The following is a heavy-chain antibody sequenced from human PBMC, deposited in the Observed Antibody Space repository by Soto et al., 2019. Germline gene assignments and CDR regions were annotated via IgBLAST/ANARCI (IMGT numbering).Heavy chain of an antibody. D-gene: IGHD3-10*01. CDR3: ARDRLSQVRGVIITPYGMDV. CDR2: IYYSGST. CDR1: GGSISSGGYY. V-gene: IGHV4-31*03. J-gene: IGHJ6*02. Sequence: QVQLQESGPGLVKPSQTLSLTCTVSGGSISSGGYYWSWIRQHPGKGLEWIGYIYYSGSTYYNPSLKSRVTISVDTSKNQFSLKLSSVTAADTAVYYCARDRLSQVRGVIITPYGMDVWGQGTTVTVSS.